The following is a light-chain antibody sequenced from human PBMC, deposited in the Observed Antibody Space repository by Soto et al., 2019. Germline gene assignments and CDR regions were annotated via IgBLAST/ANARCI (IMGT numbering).Light chain of an antibody. V-gene: IGKV1-17*03. Sequence: DIQMTQSPSAVSASVGERVTITCRASQGISHYLAWYQQRPGRVPKRLIYGASTLESGVPSRFSGSGSGTEFTLTISSLQPEDFGTYYCQQSYTSWWTFGQGTKVEIK. J-gene: IGKJ1*01. CDR3: QQSYTSWWT. CDR1: QGISHY. CDR2: GAS.